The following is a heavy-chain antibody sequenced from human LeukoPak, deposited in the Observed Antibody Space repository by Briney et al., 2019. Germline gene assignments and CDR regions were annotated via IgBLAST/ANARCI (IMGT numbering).Heavy chain of an antibody. CDR1: GFTYSSYS. CDR2: SEYSGTTS. CDR3: ARILGFTLDY. V-gene: IGHV3-48*02. J-gene: IGHJ4*02. Sequence: GSLRLSCAASGFTYSSYSMNWVRQAPGKGLEWVSYSEYSGTTSYYADSVKGRFTVSRDNAKNSLYLQMSSLRDEDTAVYYCARILGFTLDYWGQGTLVTVSS.